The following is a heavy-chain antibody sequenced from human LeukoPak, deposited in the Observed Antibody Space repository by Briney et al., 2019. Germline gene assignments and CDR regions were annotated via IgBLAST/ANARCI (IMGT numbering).Heavy chain of an antibody. V-gene: IGHV3-11*01. D-gene: IGHD4-17*01. J-gene: IGHJ6*03. CDR3: ARDGDYYYYYMDV. CDR1: GFTFSDYY. Sequence: GGSLRLSCAASGFTFSDYYMSWIRQAPGKGLEWVSYISSSGSTIYDADSVKGRFTISRDNAKNSLYLQMNSLRAEDTAVYYCARDGDYYYYYMDVWGKGTTVTVSS. CDR2: ISSSGSTI.